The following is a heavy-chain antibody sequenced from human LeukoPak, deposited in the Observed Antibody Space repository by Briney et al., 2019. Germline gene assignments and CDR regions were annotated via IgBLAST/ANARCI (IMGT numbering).Heavy chain of an antibody. CDR1: GGSISSSSYY. V-gene: IGHV4-39*07. D-gene: IGHD6-19*01. Sequence: SETLSLTCTVSGGSISSSSYYWGWIRQPPGKGLEWIGSIYYSGSTYYNPSLKSRVTISVDTSKNQFSLKLSSVTAADTAVYYCARVRSSGEPNFDYWGQGTLVTVSS. CDR3: ARVRSSGEPNFDY. CDR2: IYYSGST. J-gene: IGHJ4*02.